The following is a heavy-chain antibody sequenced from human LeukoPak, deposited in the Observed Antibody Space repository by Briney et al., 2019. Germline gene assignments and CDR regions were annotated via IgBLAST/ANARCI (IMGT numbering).Heavy chain of an antibody. CDR1: GFTFSSYS. J-gene: IGHJ4*02. D-gene: IGHD2-2*01. CDR3: ARDPTYCSSTSCSLPGPFDY. Sequence: GGSLRLSCAASGFTFSSYSMNWVRQAPGKGLEWVSSISSSSSYIYYADSVKGRFTISRDNAKNSLYLQMNSLRAEDTAVYYCARDPTYCSSTSCSLPGPFDYWGQGTLVTVSS. V-gene: IGHV3-21*01. CDR2: ISSSSSYI.